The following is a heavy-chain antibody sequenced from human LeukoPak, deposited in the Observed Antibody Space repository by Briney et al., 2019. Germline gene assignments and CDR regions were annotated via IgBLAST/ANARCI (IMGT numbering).Heavy chain of an antibody. D-gene: IGHD1-1*01. CDR2: IYGSGTTT. CDR1: GFTFSSYA. J-gene: IGHJ5*02. Sequence: GGSLRLSCAASGFTFSSYALNWVRQAPGKGLEWVSVIYGSGTTTYYADSVRGRFTISRDSSKSTMYPQLNSLRVEDTAVYYCAKRLTASSTWTSLDRWGQGTLVTVSS. V-gene: IGHV3-23*01. CDR3: AKRLTASSTWTSLDR.